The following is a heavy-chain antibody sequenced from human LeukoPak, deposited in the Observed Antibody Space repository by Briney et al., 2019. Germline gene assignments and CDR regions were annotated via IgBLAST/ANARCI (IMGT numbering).Heavy chain of an antibody. CDR1: GGSISSGGYY. Sequence: SQTLSLTCTVSGGSISSGGYYWSWIRQHPGKGLEWIGYIYYSGSTYYNPSLKSRVTISVDTSKNQFSLKLSSVTAADTAVYYCARDNSGYDSPWYFDLWGRGTLVTVSS. CDR3: ARDNSGYDSPWYFDL. V-gene: IGHV4-31*03. J-gene: IGHJ2*01. CDR2: IYYSGST. D-gene: IGHD5-12*01.